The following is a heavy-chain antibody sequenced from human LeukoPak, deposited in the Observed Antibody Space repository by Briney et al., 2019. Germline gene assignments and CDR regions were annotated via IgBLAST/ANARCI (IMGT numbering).Heavy chain of an antibody. Sequence: GASVTVSCKASGYTFTGYYMHWVRQAPGQGLEWMEWINPNSGGTNYAQKFQGRVTMTRDTSISTAYMELSRLRSDDTAVYYCARGTPYGDYEEYPLDPYYYYMDVWGKGTTVTVSS. CDR1: GYTFTGYY. V-gene: IGHV1-2*02. CDR2: INPNSGGT. D-gene: IGHD4-17*01. CDR3: ARGTPYGDYEEYPLDPYYYYMDV. J-gene: IGHJ6*03.